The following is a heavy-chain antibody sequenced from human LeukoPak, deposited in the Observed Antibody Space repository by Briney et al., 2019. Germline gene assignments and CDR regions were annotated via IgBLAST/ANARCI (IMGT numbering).Heavy chain of an antibody. J-gene: IGHJ4*02. V-gene: IGHV1-69*05. CDR3: ARVGYGQTKTYFDY. CDR2: IIPVFGSA. CDR1: GDTFRIYS. Sequence: PAASVKVSCKASGDTFRIYSITWVRQAPGQGLEWMGRIIPVFGSANYARKFQGRVTMTRDTSTSTVYMELSSLRSEDTAVYYCARVGYGQTKTYFDYWGQGTLVTVSS. D-gene: IGHD5-12*01.